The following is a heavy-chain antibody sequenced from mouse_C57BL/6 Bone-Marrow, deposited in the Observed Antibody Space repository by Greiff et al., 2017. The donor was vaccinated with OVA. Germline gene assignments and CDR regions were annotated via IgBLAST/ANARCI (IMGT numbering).Heavy chain of an antibody. CDR1: GFTFSSYG. V-gene: IGHV5-6*01. CDR2: ISSGGSYT. Sequence: EVKVVESGGDLVKPGGSLKLSCAASGFTFSSYGMSWVRQTPDKRLEWVATISSGGSYTYYPDRVKGRFTISRDNAKNTLYLQMSSLKSEDTAMYYCARHLDYWGQGTSVTVSS. J-gene: IGHJ4*01. CDR3: ARHLDY.